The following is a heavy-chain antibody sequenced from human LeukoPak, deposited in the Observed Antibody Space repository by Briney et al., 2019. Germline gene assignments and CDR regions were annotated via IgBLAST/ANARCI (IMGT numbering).Heavy chain of an antibody. D-gene: IGHD6-13*01. CDR2: IYYSGST. V-gene: IGHV4-30-4*01. CDR1: GGSISSGDYY. J-gene: IGHJ6*02. CDR3: ARDNRGSWYVYYYYGMDV. Sequence: PSQTLSLTCTVSGGSISSGDYYWSWIRQPPGKGLEWIGYIYYSGSTYYNPSLKSRVTISVDTSKNQFSLKLSSVTAADTAVYYCARDNRGSWYVYYYYGMDVWGQGTTVTVSS.